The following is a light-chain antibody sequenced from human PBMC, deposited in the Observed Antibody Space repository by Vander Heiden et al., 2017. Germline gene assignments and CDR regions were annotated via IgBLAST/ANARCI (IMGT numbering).Light chain of an antibody. CDR2: DAS. J-gene: IGKJ3*01. Sequence: DIVLTQSPATLSLSPGERATLSCRASQSVSSYLAWYQQKPGQAPRLLIYDASNRATGIRARFSGSGSGTDFTLTISSLEPEDFAVYYCQRRNNGPLPFTFGHGTKVDI. V-gene: IGKV3-11*01. CDR3: QRRNNGPLPFT. CDR1: QSVSSY.